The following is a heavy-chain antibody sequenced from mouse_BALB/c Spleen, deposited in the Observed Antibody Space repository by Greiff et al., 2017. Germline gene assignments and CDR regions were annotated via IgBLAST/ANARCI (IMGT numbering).Heavy chain of an antibody. CDR2: ISSGGSYT. CDR3: ARDPKVFAY. V-gene: IGHV5-9-4*01. CDR1: GFTFSSYA. J-gene: IGHJ3*01. Sequence: EVKLMESGGGLVKPGGSLKLSCAASGFTFSSYAMSWVRQSPEKRLEWVAEISSGGSYTYYPDTVTGRFTISRDNAKNTLYLEMSSLRSEDTAMYYCARDPKVFAYWGQGTLVTVSA.